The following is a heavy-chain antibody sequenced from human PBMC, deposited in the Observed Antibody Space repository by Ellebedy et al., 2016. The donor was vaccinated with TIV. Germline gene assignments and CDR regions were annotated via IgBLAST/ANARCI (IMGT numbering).Heavy chain of an antibody. Sequence: MPSETLSLTCTVSGGSISSYYWSWIRQPPGKGLEWIGYIYYSGSTNYNPSLKSRVTISVDTSKNQFSLKLSSVTAADTAVYYCARSNGYSYGFADYWGQGTLVTVSS. CDR1: GGSISSYY. D-gene: IGHD5-18*01. J-gene: IGHJ4*02. CDR2: IYYSGST. CDR3: ARSNGYSYGFADY. V-gene: IGHV4-59*08.